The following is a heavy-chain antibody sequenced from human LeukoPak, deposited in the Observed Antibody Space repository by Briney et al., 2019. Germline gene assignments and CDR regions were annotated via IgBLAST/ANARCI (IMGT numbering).Heavy chain of an antibody. J-gene: IGHJ4*02. CDR3: ARDAFGPTTVTTMYYFDY. CDR1: GFTFSSYW. D-gene: IGHD4-17*01. V-gene: IGHV3-7*01. CDR2: IKQDGSEK. Sequence: PGGSLRLSCAASGFTFSSYWMIWVRQAPGEALEWVANIKQDGSEKFYVDSVKGRFTMSRDNAKNSLYLQMNSLRAEDTAVYYCARDAFGPTTVTTMYYFDYWGQGTLVTVSS.